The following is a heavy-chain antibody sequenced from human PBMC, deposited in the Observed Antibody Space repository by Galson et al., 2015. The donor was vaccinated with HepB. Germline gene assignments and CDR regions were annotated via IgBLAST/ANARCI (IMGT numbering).Heavy chain of an antibody. J-gene: IGHJ4*02. CDR3: ATPFGVGDEFVDS. CDR1: GYTLSDSS. CDR2: IDPKDGKT. Sequence: SVKVSCKASGYTLSDSSMHWVRQAPGKGLEWMGSIDPKDGKTVYAQKFQGRVNLTGDTSTNTAYMQLSSLRSEDTAVYYCATPFGVGDEFVDSWGQGTLVTVSS. D-gene: IGHD3-10*01. V-gene: IGHV1-24*01.